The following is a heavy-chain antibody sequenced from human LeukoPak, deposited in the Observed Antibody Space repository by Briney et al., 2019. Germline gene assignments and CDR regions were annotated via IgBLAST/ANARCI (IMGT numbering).Heavy chain of an antibody. V-gene: IGHV4-34*01. Sequence: SETLSLTCAVYGGSFRGYYWIWIRHPPGKGLEGIGDINHRGSTNYNPSLKSRVTISVNTSKNQFSLKLSSVTAADTAVYYCAREATIEYFDYWGQGTLVTVSS. CDR2: INHRGST. J-gene: IGHJ4*02. CDR3: AREATIEYFDY. CDR1: GGSFRGYY. D-gene: IGHD5-12*01.